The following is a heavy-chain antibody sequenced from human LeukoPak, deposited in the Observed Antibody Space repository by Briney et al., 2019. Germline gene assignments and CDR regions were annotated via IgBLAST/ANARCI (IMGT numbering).Heavy chain of an antibody. D-gene: IGHD6-19*01. J-gene: IGHJ5*02. CDR3: ARYVAVAGTIKWFDP. V-gene: IGHV4-4*07. CDR1: GGSISSYY. Sequence: PSETLSLTCTVSGGSISSYYWSWIRQPAGKGLEWIGRIYTSGGTNYNPSLKSRVTISVDTSKNQCSLKLSSVTAADTAVYYCARYVAVAGTIKWFDPWGQGTLVTVSS. CDR2: IYTSGGT.